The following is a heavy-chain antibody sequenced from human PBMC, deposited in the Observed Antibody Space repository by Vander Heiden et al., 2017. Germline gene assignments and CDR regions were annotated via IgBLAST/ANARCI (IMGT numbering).Heavy chain of an antibody. CDR2: INTNTGNP. CDR3: ARDPLGPYYYGMDV. V-gene: IGHV7-4-1*02. CDR1: GYTFTSYA. J-gene: IGHJ6*02. Sequence: QGQLVRSGSELKKPGASVKASCRASGYTFTSYAMNCVRQAPGQGLEWMGWINTNTGNPPYAQGFTGRFVFSLDTSVSAAYLQISSLKAEDTAVYYCARDPLGPYYYGMDVWGQGTTVTVSS.